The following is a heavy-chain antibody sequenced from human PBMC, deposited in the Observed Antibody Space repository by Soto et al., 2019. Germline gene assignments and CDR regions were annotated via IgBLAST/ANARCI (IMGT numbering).Heavy chain of an antibody. D-gene: IGHD1-26*01. CDR1: GFTFSSYD. J-gene: IGHJ3*02. Sequence: SLRLSCAASGFTFSSYDIHWVRQAPGKGLEWVAVISYDGSKKYYADSVKGQFTISRDNSKNTLYLQMNSLRAEDTAVYYCAKAYIGPLFIWGQGTMVTVSS. CDR3: AKAYIGPLFI. V-gene: IGHV3-30*18. CDR2: ISYDGSKK.